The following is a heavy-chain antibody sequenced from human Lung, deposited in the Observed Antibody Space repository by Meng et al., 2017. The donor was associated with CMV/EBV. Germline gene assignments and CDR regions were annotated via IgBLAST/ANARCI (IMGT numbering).Heavy chain of an antibody. D-gene: IGHD6-13*01. CDR2: INHSGST. J-gene: IGHJ4*02. CDR3: ARGSSSWYPKYYFDY. CDR1: GGSFSGYY. Sequence: SXTLSLTCAVYGGSFSGYYWSWIRQPPGKGLEWIGEINHSGSTNYNPSLKSRVTISVDTSKNQFSLKLSSVTAADTAVYYCARGSSSWYPKYYFDYWGQGXLVTVSS. V-gene: IGHV4-34*01.